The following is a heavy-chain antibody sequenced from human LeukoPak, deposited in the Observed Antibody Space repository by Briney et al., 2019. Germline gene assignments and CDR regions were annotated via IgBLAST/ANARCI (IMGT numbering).Heavy chain of an antibody. Sequence: ASVKVSCKASGGTFSSYAISWVRQAPGQGLEWMGGIIPIFGTANYAQKFQGRVTITTDESTSTAYMELSSLRSEDTAVYYCARGVERAIIKARYYYYYMDVWGKGTTVTVSS. J-gene: IGHJ6*03. CDR3: ARGVERAIIKARYYYYYMDV. D-gene: IGHD5-24*01. CDR1: GGTFSSYA. CDR2: IIPIFGTA. V-gene: IGHV1-69*05.